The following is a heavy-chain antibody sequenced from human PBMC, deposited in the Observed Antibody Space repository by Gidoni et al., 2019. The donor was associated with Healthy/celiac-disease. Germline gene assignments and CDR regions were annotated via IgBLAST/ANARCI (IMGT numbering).Heavy chain of an antibody. CDR1: GGSFSGYY. Sequence: QVQLQQWGAGLLKPSETLSLTCAVYGGSFSGYYWSWIRQPPGKGLEWIGEINHSGSTNYNPSLKSRVTISVDTSKNQFSLKLSSVTAADTAVYYCARAIAVAGTDWYYYYYGMDVWGQGTTVTVSS. CDR3: ARAIAVAGTDWYYYYYGMDV. J-gene: IGHJ6*02. V-gene: IGHV4-34*01. CDR2: INHSGST. D-gene: IGHD6-19*01.